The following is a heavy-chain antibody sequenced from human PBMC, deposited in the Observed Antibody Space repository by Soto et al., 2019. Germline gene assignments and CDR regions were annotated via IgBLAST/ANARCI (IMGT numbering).Heavy chain of an antibody. CDR2: IYYSGST. CDR3: ARRGSVYALRGSKYSFDY. Sequence: SETLSLTCTVSGGSISSSSYYWGWIRQPPGRGLEWIGSIYYSGSTYYNPSLKSRVTISVDTSKNQFSLKLSSVTAADTAVYYCARRGSVYALRGSKYSFDYWGQGTLVTVSS. J-gene: IGHJ4*02. D-gene: IGHD3-16*01. CDR1: GGSISSSSYY. V-gene: IGHV4-39*01.